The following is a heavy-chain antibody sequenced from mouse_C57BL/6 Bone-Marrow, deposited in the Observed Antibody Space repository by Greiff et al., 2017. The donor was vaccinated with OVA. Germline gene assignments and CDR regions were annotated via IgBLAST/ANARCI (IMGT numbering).Heavy chain of an antibody. J-gene: IGHJ4*01. CDR3: ARRPSYYSNSVCYALDY. D-gene: IGHD2-5*01. CDR2: ISSGGSYT. Sequence: EVQVVESGGDLVKPGGSLKLSCAASGFTFSSYGMSWVRQTPDKRLEWVATISSGGSYTYYPDSVKGRFTISRDNAKNTLYLQMSSLKSEDTAMYYCARRPSYYSNSVCYALDYWGQGTSVTVSS. CDR1: GFTFSSYG. V-gene: IGHV5-6*01.